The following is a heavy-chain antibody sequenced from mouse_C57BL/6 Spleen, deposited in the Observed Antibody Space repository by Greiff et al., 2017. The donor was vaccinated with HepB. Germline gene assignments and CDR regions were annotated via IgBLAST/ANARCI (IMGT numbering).Heavy chain of an antibody. Sequence: QVQLQQSGAELAKPGASVKLSCKASGYTFTSYWTHWVKQRPGQGLEWIGYINPSSGNTKYNQKFKNKATLTADKSSSTAYMQLSSLTYEDSAVYYCAIVTTVVAHDFDYWGQGTTLTVSS. D-gene: IGHD1-1*01. CDR2: INPSSGNT. J-gene: IGHJ2*01. CDR1: GYTFTSYW. CDR3: AIVTTVVAHDFDY. V-gene: IGHV1-7*01.